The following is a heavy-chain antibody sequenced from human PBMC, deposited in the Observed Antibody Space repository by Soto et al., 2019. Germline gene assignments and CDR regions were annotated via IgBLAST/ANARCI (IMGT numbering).Heavy chain of an antibody. V-gene: IGHV4-34*01. CDR3: ARGIHVLRYFEASARDYGMDV. CDR1: GGSFSCYY. CDR2: INHSGST. D-gene: IGHD3-9*01. J-gene: IGHJ6*02. Sequence: SETLSLTCAVYGGSFSCYYWSWIRQPPGKGLEWIGEINHSGSTNYNPPLKSRVTISVDTSKNQFSLKLSSVTAADTAVYYCARGIHVLRYFEASARDYGMDVWGQGTTVTSP.